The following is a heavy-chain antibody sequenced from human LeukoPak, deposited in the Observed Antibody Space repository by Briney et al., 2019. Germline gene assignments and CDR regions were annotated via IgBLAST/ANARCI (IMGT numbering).Heavy chain of an antibody. CDR2: ISDSGGST. V-gene: IGHV3-23*01. J-gene: IGHJ4*02. D-gene: IGHD6-13*01. CDR1: GFTFSSYE. Sequence: PGGSLRLSCAASGFTFSSYEMNWVRQAPGKGLEWVSAISDSGGSTYYADSVKGRFTISRDNSKNTLYLQMNSLRAEDTAVYYCAKQLHPSSSWSLGGYWGQGTLVTVSS. CDR3: AKQLHPSSSWSLGGY.